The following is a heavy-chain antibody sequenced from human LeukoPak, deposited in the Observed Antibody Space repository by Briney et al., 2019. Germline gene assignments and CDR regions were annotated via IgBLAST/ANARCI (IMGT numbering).Heavy chain of an antibody. Sequence: GRSLRLSCAASGFTFGSYAMHWVRQAPGKGLEWVAVISYDGSNKYYADSVKGRFTISRDNSKNTLYLQMNSLRAEDTAVYYCARDSGGCSSTSCYRGDWFDPWGQGTLVTVSS. CDR2: ISYDGSNK. V-gene: IGHV3-30*04. CDR3: ARDSGGCSSTSCYRGDWFDP. D-gene: IGHD2-2*02. J-gene: IGHJ5*02. CDR1: GFTFGSYA.